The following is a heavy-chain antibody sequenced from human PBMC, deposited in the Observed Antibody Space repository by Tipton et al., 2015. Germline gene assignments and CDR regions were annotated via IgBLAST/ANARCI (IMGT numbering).Heavy chain of an antibody. V-gene: IGHV5-51*01. J-gene: IGHJ4*02. Sequence: VQLVQSGAEVKKPGESLEISCKVSGYTFSNHWIGWVRQMPGKGLEWVGIIHPSDSETKYSPSFEGLVTISADKSTSTAYLQWSSLKASDTAVYYCARRLPYFEWSKVYYFDYWGQGSPVTVSP. CDR2: IHPSDSET. CDR3: ARRLPYFEWSKVYYFDY. CDR1: GYTFSNHW. D-gene: IGHD3-9*01.